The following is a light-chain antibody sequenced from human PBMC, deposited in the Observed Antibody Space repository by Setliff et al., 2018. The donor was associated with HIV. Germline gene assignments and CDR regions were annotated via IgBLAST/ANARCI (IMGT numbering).Light chain of an antibody. CDR3: SSYTSIITYV. Sequence: QSALTQPASVSGSPGQSITISCTGTSGDVGGYNYVSWYQQHPGKAPKLMIYEVSNRPSGVSNRFSGSKSGNTASLTISGLQAEDEADYYCSSYTSIITYVFGTGTKVTVL. V-gene: IGLV2-14*01. CDR1: SGDVGGYNY. CDR2: EVS. J-gene: IGLJ1*01.